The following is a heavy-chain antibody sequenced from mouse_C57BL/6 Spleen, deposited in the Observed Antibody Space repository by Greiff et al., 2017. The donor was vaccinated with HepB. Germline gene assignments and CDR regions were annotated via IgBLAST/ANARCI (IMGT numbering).Heavy chain of an antibody. CDR3: ARVPYYYGSSHWYFDV. D-gene: IGHD1-1*01. CDR1: GFTFSSYA. V-gene: IGHV5-4*03. Sequence: EVKLMESGGGLVKPGGSLKLSCAASGFTFSSYAMSWVRQTPEKRLEWVATISDGGSYTYYPDNVKGRFTISRDNAKNNLYLQMSHLKSEDTAMYYCARVPYYYGSSHWYFDVWGTGTTVTVSS. CDR2: ISDGGSYT. J-gene: IGHJ1*03.